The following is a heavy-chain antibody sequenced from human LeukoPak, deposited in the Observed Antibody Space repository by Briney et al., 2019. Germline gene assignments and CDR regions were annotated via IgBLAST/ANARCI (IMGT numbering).Heavy chain of an antibody. CDR3: AKDRHYDFWSGDGDLDY. J-gene: IGHJ4*02. Sequence: GGSLRLSCAASGFTFYDYAMHWVRQAPGKGLEWVSGISGDSGSIGYAESVKGRFTISRDNAKSSLYLQMNSLRAEDTALYYCAKDRHYDFWSGDGDLDYWGQGTLVTVSS. V-gene: IGHV3-9*01. CDR1: GFTFYDYA. D-gene: IGHD3-3*01. CDR2: ISGDSGSI.